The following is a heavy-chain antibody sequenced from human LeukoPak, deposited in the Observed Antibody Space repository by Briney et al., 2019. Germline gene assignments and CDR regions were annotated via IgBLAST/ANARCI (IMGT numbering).Heavy chain of an antibody. V-gene: IGHV3-30-3*01. CDR2: ISYDGSNK. Sequence: GGSLRLSCAASGFTFSSYAMHWVRQAPGKGLEWVAVISYDGSNKYYADSVKGRFTISRDNSKNTLYLQMNSLRAEDTAVYYCASHSSSWPAEYFQHWGQGTLVTVSS. CDR1: GFTFSSYA. J-gene: IGHJ1*01. CDR3: ASHSSSWPAEYFQH. D-gene: IGHD6-13*01.